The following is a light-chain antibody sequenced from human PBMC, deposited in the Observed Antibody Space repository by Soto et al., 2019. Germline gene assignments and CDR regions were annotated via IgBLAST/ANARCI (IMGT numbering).Light chain of an antibody. CDR2: GAS. Sequence: EIVLTQSPGTLSFSPGERATLSCRASQSVTSNYLAWYQQRPGQAPRLLIYGASSRAPGVPDRFSGSGSGTDFALTIRRLEPEDFAVYYCHQYGGSPGTLGQGTKVEIK. J-gene: IGKJ1*01. CDR1: QSVTSNY. CDR3: HQYGGSPGT. V-gene: IGKV3-20*01.